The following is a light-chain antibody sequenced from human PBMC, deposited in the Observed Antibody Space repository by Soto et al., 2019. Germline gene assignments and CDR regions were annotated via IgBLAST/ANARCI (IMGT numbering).Light chain of an antibody. V-gene: IGKV1-39*01. CDR3: QQSYSNAMHT. CDR2: AAS. CDR1: QHISIY. J-gene: IGKJ5*01. Sequence: DIQMTQSPSSVSASVGDRVTITRRASQHISIYLNWYQQRPGTATKLMIFAASSLQSGVPSRFSGSGAGTDFTLTISSMHPEDFAAYYCQQSYSNAMHTFGQGTRLEIK.